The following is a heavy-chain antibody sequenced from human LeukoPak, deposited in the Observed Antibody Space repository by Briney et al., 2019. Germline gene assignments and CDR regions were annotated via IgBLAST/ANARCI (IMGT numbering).Heavy chain of an antibody. J-gene: IGHJ4*02. CDR2: ISGSGGST. D-gene: IGHD2-2*02. CDR1: GFTFNSYA. Sequence: PGGSLRLSCAASGFTFNSYAMSWVRQAPGKGLEWASAISGSGGSTYYADSVKGRFTISRDGSKNTLYLQMNSLTAEDTAVYYCAGYNCSSTTCYTGGFDYWGQGTLVTVSS. CDR3: AGYNCSSTTCYTGGFDY. V-gene: IGHV3-23*01.